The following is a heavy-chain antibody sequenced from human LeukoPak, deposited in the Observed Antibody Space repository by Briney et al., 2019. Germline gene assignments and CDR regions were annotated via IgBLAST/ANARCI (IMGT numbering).Heavy chain of an antibody. Sequence: SETLSLTCAVYGGSFSGYYWSWIRQPPWKGLEGIGEINHSGSTNYNPSLKSRVTISVDTSKNQFSLRLRSVTAADTAVYYCARGLSLGISDYWGQGTLVTVSS. D-gene: IGHD7-27*01. J-gene: IGHJ4*02. CDR2: INHSGST. CDR3: ARGLSLGISDY. CDR1: GGSFSGYY. V-gene: IGHV4-34*01.